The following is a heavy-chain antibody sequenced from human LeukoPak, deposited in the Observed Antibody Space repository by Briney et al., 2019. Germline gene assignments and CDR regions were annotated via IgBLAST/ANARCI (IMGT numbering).Heavy chain of an antibody. J-gene: IGHJ4*02. CDR2: IWYDGSNK. CDR3: ARAGSGWYEIDY. D-gene: IGHD6-19*01. V-gene: IGHV3-33*01. CDR1: GLTFNSYA. Sequence: GRSLRLSCAASGLTFNSYAMHWVRQAPGKGLEWVAVIWYDGSNKYYADSVKGRFTISRDNSKNTLYLQMNSLRAEDTAVYYCARAGSGWYEIDYWGQGTLVTVSS.